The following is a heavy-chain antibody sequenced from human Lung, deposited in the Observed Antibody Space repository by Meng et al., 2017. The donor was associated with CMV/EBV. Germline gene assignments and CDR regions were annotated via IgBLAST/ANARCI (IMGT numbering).Heavy chain of an antibody. CDR1: GFTFSSYA. V-gene: IGHV3-30-3*01. J-gene: IGHJ4*02. D-gene: IGHD3-22*01. CDR3: ARIVTGITMIVVALDY. CDR2: ISYDGSNK. Sequence: GESLKISCAASGFTFSSYAMHWVRQAPGKGLEWVAVISYDGSNKYYADSVKGRFTISRDNSKNTLYLQMNSLGAEDTAVYYCARIVTGITMIVVALDYWGQGTLVTVSS.